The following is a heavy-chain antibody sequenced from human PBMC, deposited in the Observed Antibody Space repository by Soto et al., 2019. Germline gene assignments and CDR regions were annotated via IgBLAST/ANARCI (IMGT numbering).Heavy chain of an antibody. Sequence: QVQLQESGPGLVKPSETLSLTCTVSGGSVSSGSYYWSWIRQPPGKGLEWIGYIYYSGSTNYNPSLKSRVSISVETSKSQFSLKLSSVPAADTAVYYCASRSSSSWYYFDYWGEGTLVTVSS. D-gene: IGHD6-13*01. V-gene: IGHV4-61*01. CDR1: GGSVSSGSYY. J-gene: IGHJ4*02. CDR2: IYYSGST. CDR3: ASRSSSSWYYFDY.